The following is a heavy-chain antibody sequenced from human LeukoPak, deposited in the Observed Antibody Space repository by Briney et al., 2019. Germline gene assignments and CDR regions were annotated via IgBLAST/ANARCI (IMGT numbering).Heavy chain of an antibody. Sequence: GGSLRLSCAVSGFSVSNNYMNWVRQAPGKGLEWVSLIYSRGGTSYADSVKGRFTISRDSSKNTLCLQMNSLRAEDTAVYYCASHWGPTTVTTVDYWGQGTLVTVSS. CDR2: IYSRGGT. V-gene: IGHV3-53*01. D-gene: IGHD4-17*01. CDR1: GFSVSNNY. J-gene: IGHJ4*02. CDR3: ASHWGPTTVTTVDY.